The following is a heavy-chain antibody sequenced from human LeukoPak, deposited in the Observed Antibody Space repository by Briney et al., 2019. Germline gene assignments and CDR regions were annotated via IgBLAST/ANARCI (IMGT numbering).Heavy chain of an antibody. CDR3: AKDQSLGTYYYMDV. V-gene: IGHV3-30*02. CDR2: IRYDGSNK. CDR1: GFTFSSYG. Sequence: GGSLRLSCAASGFTFSSYGMHWVRQAPGKGLEWVAFIRYDGSNKYYADSVKGRFTISRDNSKNTLYLQMNSLRAEDTAVYYSAKDQSLGTYYYMDVWGKGTTVTVSS. J-gene: IGHJ6*03. D-gene: IGHD6-19*01.